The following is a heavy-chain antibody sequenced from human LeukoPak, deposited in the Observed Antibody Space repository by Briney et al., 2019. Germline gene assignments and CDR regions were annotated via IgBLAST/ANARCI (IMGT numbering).Heavy chain of an antibody. CDR3: ARAGKQYYDFWSGYHHFDY. D-gene: IGHD3-3*01. Sequence: GASVKVSCKASGNTFTGYYMHWVRQAPGQGLEWMGWINPNSGGTNYAQKFQGRVTMTRDTSISTAYMELSRLRSDDTAVYYCARAGKQYYDFWSGYHHFDYWGQGTLVTVSS. CDR2: INPNSGGT. J-gene: IGHJ4*02. CDR1: GNTFTGYY. V-gene: IGHV1-2*02.